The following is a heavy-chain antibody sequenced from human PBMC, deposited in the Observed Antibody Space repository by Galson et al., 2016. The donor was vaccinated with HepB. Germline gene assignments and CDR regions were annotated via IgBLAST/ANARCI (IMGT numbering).Heavy chain of an antibody. V-gene: IGHV3-33*01. CDR2: IWYDGSNK. CDR1: GYIFSSYG. J-gene: IGHJ6*02. Sequence: SLRLSCAASGYIFSSYGMHWVRQAPGKGLEWVAVIWYDGSNKYYADSVKGRFTISRDSSKNTLYLQMNSLRAEDTAVYYCARDRLGDYDIFTGHYYYGMDVWGQGTTVTVSS. D-gene: IGHD3-9*01. CDR3: ARDRLGDYDIFTGHYYYGMDV.